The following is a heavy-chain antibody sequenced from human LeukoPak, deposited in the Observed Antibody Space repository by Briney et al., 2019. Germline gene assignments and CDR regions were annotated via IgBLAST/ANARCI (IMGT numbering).Heavy chain of an antibody. V-gene: IGHV3-30*04. J-gene: IGHJ6*02. CDR1: GFTFNKYA. Sequence: GGSLRLSCAASGFTFNKYAMNWVRQAPGKGLEWVALISYDGSNKYYAESVKGRFTTSRDNPKNTLFLQMSGLRVEDTAVYHCASDSPYYGMDVWGQGTTVTVSS. CDR2: ISYDGSNK. CDR3: ASDSPYYGMDV.